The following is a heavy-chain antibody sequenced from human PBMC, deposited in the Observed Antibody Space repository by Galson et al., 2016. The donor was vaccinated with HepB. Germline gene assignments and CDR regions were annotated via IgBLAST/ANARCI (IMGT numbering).Heavy chain of an antibody. CDR3: ATDPHF. Sequence: ETLSLTCTVSGGSISGSPYYWGWIRQPPGKGLEWTGSIYYSGSTYYNPSLESRVTISLDMSKNQFSLHLNSVTAADTAVYYCATDPHFWGQGTLVTVSS. J-gene: IGHJ4*02. V-gene: IGHV4-39*07. CDR1: GGSISGSPYY. CDR2: IYYSGST.